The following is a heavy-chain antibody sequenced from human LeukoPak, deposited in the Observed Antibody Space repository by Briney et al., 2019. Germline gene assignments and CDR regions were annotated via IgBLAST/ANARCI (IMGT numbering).Heavy chain of an antibody. J-gene: IGHJ6*03. D-gene: IGHD6-13*01. CDR3: AKDGSPLDYYYHYMDV. V-gene: IGHV3-43*02. CDR2: ISGDGGST. CDR1: GFTFDDYA. Sequence: QTGGSLRLSCAASGFTFDDYAMHWVRQAPGKGLEWVSLISGDGGSTYYADSVKGRFTISRDNSKNSLYLQMYSLRTEDTALYYCAKDGSPLDYYYHYMDVWGKGTTVTVSS.